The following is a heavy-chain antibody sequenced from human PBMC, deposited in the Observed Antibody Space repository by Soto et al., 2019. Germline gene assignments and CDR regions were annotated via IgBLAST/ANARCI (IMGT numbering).Heavy chain of an antibody. CDR1: GFTFSASA. D-gene: IGHD6-19*01. Sequence: EVPLVESGGGFVQPGGSLKLSCAASGFTFSASAMHWVRQASGKGLEWVGRIRSKANNYATAYAASVKGRFTISRDHAKTAAYLQTNSLKTEDTAVYYCTRDMAVAGLFDYWGQGTLVTVSS. V-gene: IGHV3-73*02. CDR2: IRSKANNYAT. J-gene: IGHJ4*02. CDR3: TRDMAVAGLFDY.